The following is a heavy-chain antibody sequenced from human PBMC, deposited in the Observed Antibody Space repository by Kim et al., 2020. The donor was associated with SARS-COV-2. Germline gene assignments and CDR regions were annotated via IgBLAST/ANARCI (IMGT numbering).Heavy chain of an antibody. J-gene: IGHJ3*02. V-gene: IGHV7-4-1*02. D-gene: IGHD3-10*01. CDR3: ARVDVLYYYGSGSYGAFDI. CDR2: INTNTGNP. Sequence: ASVKISCKASGYTFTSYAMNWVRQAPGQGLEWMGWINTNTGNPTYAQGFTGRFVFSLDTSVSTAYLQISSLKAEDTAVYYCARVDVLYYYGSGSYGAFDIWGQGTMVTVSS. CDR1: GYTFTSYA.